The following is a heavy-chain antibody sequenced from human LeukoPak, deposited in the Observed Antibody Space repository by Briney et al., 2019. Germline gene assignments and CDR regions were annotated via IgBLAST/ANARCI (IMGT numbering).Heavy chain of an antibody. D-gene: IGHD3-16*01. V-gene: IGHV1-24*01. CDR2: FDPEDGET. CDR1: GYTLTELS. J-gene: IGHJ6*02. Sequence: ASVKVSCKVSGYTLTELSMHWVRQAPGKGLEWMGGFDPEDGETIYAQKFQGRVTMTEDTSTDTAYMELSSLRSEDTAVYYCASPRGTPPYYYYGMDVWGQGTTVTVSS. CDR3: ASPRGTPPYYYYGMDV.